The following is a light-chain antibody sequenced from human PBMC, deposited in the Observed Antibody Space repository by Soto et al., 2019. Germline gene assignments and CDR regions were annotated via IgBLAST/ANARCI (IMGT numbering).Light chain of an antibody. J-gene: IGKJ4*01. CDR1: QSVSNY. CDR2: DAS. Sequence: EVVLTQSPATLSLSPGERATLSCRASQSVSNYLVWYQQKPGQAPRLLIYDASNRATGIPVRFSGSGSGTDFTLTISNLEPEDSAVYFCQQRQFWPPLTFGGGTKVGIK. CDR3: QQRQFWPPLT. V-gene: IGKV3-11*01.